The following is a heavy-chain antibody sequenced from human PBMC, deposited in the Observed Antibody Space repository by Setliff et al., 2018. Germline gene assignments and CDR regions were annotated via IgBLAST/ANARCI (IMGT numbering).Heavy chain of an antibody. J-gene: IGHJ3*02. CDR2: FYSCWSI. V-gene: IGHV4-39*01. Sequence: TLSLTCSVSGGSITSGGGFYWAWIRQPPGKELEWIGSFYSCWSIYYSPSLKNRVTISGDTSENQFSLKLSSVTAADTAVYYCASRGYYYGWGDSNAFDIWGRGTMVTVSS. CDR1: GGSITSGGGFY. CDR3: ASRGYYYGWGDSNAFDI. D-gene: IGHD3-10*01.